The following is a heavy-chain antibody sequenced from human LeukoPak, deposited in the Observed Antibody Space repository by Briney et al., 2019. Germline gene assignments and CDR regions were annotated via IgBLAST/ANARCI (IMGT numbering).Heavy chain of an antibody. CDR2: ISGSGGST. CDR3: AKPGAYYDILTGHFDY. J-gene: IGHJ4*02. V-gene: IGHV3-23*01. D-gene: IGHD3-9*01. Sequence: GGSLRLSCAASGFTFSSYAMSWVRQAPGKGLEWVSAISGSGGSTYYADSVKGRFTISRDNSKNTLYLQMNGLRAEDTAVYYCAKPGAYYDILTGHFDYWGQGTLVTVSS. CDR1: GFTFSSYA.